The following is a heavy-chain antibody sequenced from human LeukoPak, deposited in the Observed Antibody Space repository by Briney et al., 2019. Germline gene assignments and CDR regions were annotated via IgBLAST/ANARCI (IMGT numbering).Heavy chain of an antibody. D-gene: IGHD3-22*01. V-gene: IGHV1-69*06. Sequence: ASVKVSCKASGGTFINYAINWVRQAPGQGLEWMGGIIPIFSTANYAQKFQGRVTITADKSTSTVYMELNSLKSEDTAAYYCARGWDYDSGGRPTAYVYWGQGTLVTVSS. CDR2: IIPIFSTA. CDR3: ARGWDYDSGGRPTAYVY. CDR1: GGTFINYA. J-gene: IGHJ4*02.